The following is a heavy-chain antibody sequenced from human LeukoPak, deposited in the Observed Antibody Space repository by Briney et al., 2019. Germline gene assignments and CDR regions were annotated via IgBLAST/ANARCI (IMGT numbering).Heavy chain of an antibody. CDR2: IYHSGST. V-gene: IGHV4-30-2*01. CDR3: ARSRPQRYYYYGMDV. CDR1: GGSISSGGYS. J-gene: IGHJ6*02. Sequence: PSETLSLTCAVSGGSISSGGYSWSWIRQPPGKGLEWIGYIYHSGSTYYNPSLKSRVTISVDRSKNQFSLKLSSVIAADTAVYYCARSRPQRYYYYGMDVWGQGTTVTVSS.